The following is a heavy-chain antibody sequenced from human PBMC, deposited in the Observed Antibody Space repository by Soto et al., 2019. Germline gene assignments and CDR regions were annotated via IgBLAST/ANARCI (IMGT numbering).Heavy chain of an antibody. CDR3: ARVFGIKLWSPRGMDV. Sequence: PSETLSLTCAVYGGSFSGYYWSWIRQPPGKGLEWIGEINHSGSTNYNPSLKSRVTISVDTSKNQFSLKLSSVTAADTAVYYCARVFGIKLWSPRGMDVSGQGTTVTVSS. CDR2: INHSGST. D-gene: IGHD5-18*01. V-gene: IGHV4-34*01. J-gene: IGHJ6*02. CDR1: GGSFSGYY.